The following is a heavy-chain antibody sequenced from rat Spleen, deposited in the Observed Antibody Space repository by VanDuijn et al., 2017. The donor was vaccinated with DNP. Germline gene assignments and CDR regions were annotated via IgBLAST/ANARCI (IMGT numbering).Heavy chain of an antibody. CDR2: IYTGSGRT. J-gene: IGHJ2*01. D-gene: IGHD1-12*02. CDR1: GFTFTSSY. CDR3: ARWNDGLDY. V-gene: IGHV1-43*01. Sequence: QVQLQQSGAELTKPGSSVKISCKASGFTFTSSYIGWIKRTTGQGLEYIGYIYTGSGRTNYNERFKGKATLTVDKSSNTAFMQLSSLTPDDSAVYYCARWNDGLDYWGQGVMVTVSS.